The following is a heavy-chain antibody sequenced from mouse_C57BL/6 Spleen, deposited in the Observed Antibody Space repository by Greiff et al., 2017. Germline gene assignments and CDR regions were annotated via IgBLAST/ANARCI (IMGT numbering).Heavy chain of an antibody. CDR2: IRSKSNNYAT. CDR1: GFSFNTYA. J-gene: IGHJ2*01. CDR3: VRELTGDFDY. D-gene: IGHD4-1*01. Sequence: EVKLMESGGGLVQPKGSLKLSCAASGFSFNTYAMNWVRQAPGKGLEWVARIRSKSNNYATYYADSVKDRFTISRDDSESMLYLQMNNLKTEDTAMYYCVRELTGDFDYWGQGTTLTVSS. V-gene: IGHV10-1*01.